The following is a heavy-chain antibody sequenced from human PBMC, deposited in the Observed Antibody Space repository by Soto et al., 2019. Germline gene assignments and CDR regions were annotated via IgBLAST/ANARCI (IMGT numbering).Heavy chain of an antibody. J-gene: IGHJ4*02. D-gene: IGHD3-22*01. CDR2: IIPIFGAA. Sequence: QVQLVQSGAEVKKPGSSVKVSCKASGVTFKTYALTWVRQAPGQGLEWMGGIIPIFGAANYAQSLQGRVMITADTSTNTSYMEMSSLRSEDTAMYFCASTHNSDGYYYFDSWGQGTLVTVSS. CDR1: GVTFKTYA. CDR3: ASTHNSDGYYYFDS. V-gene: IGHV1-69*06.